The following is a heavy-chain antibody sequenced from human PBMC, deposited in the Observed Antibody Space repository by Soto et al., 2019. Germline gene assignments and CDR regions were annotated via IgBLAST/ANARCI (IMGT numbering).Heavy chain of an antibody. CDR1: GGSISSGDYY. CDR3: ARGPQAPAYDEGWLDP. D-gene: IGHD6-13*01. CDR2: IDYSGST. Sequence: SETLSLTCTVSGGSISSGDYYWRWIRQPPGKGLEWIGDIDYSGSTYYNPSLKSRVTISVDTSKNQFSLKLSSVTAAHTAVYYCARGPQAPAYDEGWLDPWGQGTLVTVSS. V-gene: IGHV4-30-4*01. J-gene: IGHJ5*02.